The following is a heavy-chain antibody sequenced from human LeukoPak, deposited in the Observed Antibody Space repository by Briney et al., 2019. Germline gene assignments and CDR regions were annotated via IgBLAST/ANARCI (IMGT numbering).Heavy chain of an antibody. J-gene: IGHJ4*02. CDR1: GYTFTSLD. Sequence: ASVTVSFTGSGYTFTSLDINWMRQTTGQGREWLGWMSTRNGNTGYAQEFQGRVTMTGDTSKTTAYLELSSLTSDDTAIYYCARGVDAGVDYWGQGTLITVSS. V-gene: IGHV1-8*01. D-gene: IGHD2-8*01. CDR2: MSTRNGNT. CDR3: ARGVDAGVDY.